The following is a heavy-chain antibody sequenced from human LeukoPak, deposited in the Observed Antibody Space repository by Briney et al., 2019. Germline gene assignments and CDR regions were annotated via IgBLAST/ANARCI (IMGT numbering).Heavy chain of an antibody. V-gene: IGHV1-18*01. CDR1: GHIFINYG. Sequence: ASVKVSCKTSGHIFINYGISWVRQAPGQGLEWMGRITVYNGNTIYAQNLQGRVTMTTDTSTSTVYMELRSLRSDDTAVYYCGRGEGFLDYWGQGTLVTVSS. CDR3: GRGEGFLDY. J-gene: IGHJ4*02. CDR2: ITVYNGNT.